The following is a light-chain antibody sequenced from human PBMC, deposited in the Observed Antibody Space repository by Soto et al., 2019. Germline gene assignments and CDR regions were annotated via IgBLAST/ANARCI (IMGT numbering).Light chain of an antibody. CDR3: EQYGSSPPSIT. V-gene: IGKV3-20*01. Sequence: EIVLTQSPHALSLSPGEKATVSCRASQSVSRSNLAWYQHKPGQAPRLLIYGTSNRATGIPDRFTGSGSGTDLTLTISSLEPEDFAVYYCEQYGSSPPSITFGQGTRLEIK. CDR2: GTS. CDR1: QSVSRSN. J-gene: IGKJ5*01.